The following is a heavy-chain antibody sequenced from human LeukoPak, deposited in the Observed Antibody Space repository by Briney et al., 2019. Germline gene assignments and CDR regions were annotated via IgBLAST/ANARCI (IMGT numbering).Heavy chain of an antibody. Sequence: PGSSLTPSCEPAGLTFSSSGAQCVSHAPGKGLEWVAVISYDGSNKYYADSVKGRFTISRDNSKNTLYLQMNSLRAEDTAVYYCAKEPHYYYDSSGYYDYWGQGTLVTVSS. CDR3: AKEPHYYYDSSGYYDY. CDR1: GLTFSSSG. CDR2: ISYDGSNK. V-gene: IGHV3-30*18. J-gene: IGHJ4*02. D-gene: IGHD3-22*01.